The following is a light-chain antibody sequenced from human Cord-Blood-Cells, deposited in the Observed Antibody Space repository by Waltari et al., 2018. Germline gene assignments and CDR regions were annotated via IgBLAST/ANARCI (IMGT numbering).Light chain of an antibody. CDR1: QSVSSY. J-gene: IGKJ1*01. CDR2: DAS. V-gene: IGKV3-11*01. Sequence: EIVLTQSPATLSVSPGERATLSCRASQSVSSYFAWYQQKPCQAPRLLIYDASNRATGIPARFSGSGSGTDFTLTISSLEPEDFAVYYCQQRSNWWTFGQGTKVEIK. CDR3: QQRSNWWT.